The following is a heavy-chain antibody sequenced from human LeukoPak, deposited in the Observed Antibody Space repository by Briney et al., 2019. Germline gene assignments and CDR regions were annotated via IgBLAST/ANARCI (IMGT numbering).Heavy chain of an antibody. V-gene: IGHV6-1*01. D-gene: IGHD1-14*01. CDR2: TYYRSKWSN. Sequence: SQTLSLTCAISGDSVSSNSATWNWIRQSPSRGLEWLGRTYYRSKWSNDYAVSVKSRITVNPDTSKNQFPLQLNSVTPEDTAVYYCARRTGASMGSYYSYYMDVWGSGTTVTVSS. CDR1: GDSVSSNSAT. J-gene: IGHJ6*03. CDR3: ARRTGASMGSYYSYYMDV.